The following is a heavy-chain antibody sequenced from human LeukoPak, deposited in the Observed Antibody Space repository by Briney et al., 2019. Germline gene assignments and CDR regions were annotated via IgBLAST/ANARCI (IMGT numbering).Heavy chain of an antibody. J-gene: IGHJ3*02. V-gene: IGHV3-23*01. Sequence: GGSLRLSCAASGFTFSSYAMSWVRQAPGKGLEWVSAISGSGGSTYYADSVKGRFTISRDNSKNTLYLQMNSLRAEDTAVYYCAKDVSYCSSTSCYTNDAFDIWGQGTMVTVSS. D-gene: IGHD2-2*02. CDR3: AKDVSYCSSTSCYTNDAFDI. CDR1: GFTFSSYA. CDR2: ISGSGGST.